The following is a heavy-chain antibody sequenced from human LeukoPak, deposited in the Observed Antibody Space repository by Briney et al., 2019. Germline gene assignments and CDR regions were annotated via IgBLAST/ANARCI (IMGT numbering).Heavy chain of an antibody. CDR3: ARDLASASSSSSGDY. CDR1: GFTFNRCW. V-gene: IGHV3-33*07. J-gene: IGHJ4*02. Sequence: GGSLRLSCVVSGFTFNRCWMNWVRQAPGKGLDWVAVIWYDGSNEYYADSVKGRFTISRDNSKNTLYLQMNSLRAEDTAVYYCARDLASASSSSSGDYWGQGTLVTVSS. CDR2: IWYDGSNE. D-gene: IGHD6-6*01.